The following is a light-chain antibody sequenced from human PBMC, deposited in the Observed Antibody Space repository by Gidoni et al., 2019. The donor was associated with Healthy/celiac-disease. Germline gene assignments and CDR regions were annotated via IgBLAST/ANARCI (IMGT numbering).Light chain of an antibody. CDR3: KQGKHWAPT. CDR1: QSLVCNVGNTY. J-gene: IGKJ3*01. Sequence: AVLTQSLLSLLVTLGQPPSFSCTSSQSLVCNVGNTYLNWFQQRPGQSPRRLIYSFSNRDSGVPERISGSGSGTGFTLKISRVEAEDVGVYYCKQGKHWAPTFGPGTKVDIK. V-gene: IGKV2-30*01. CDR2: SFS.